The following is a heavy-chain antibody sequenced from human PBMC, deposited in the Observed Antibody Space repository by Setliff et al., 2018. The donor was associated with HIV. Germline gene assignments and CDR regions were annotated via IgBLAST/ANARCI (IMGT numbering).Heavy chain of an antibody. CDR1: GYSFTTYA. J-gene: IGHJ6*03. CDR3: ATSSRIYYYFDMDV. D-gene: IGHD2-2*01. CDR2: INPNSGGT. Sequence: ASVKVSCKASGYSFTTYAISWVRQAPGQGLEWMGWINPNSGGTNYAQKFQGRVTMTRDTSISTAYMELTRVRSDDTAVYYCATSSRIYYYFDMDVWGKGTTVTV. V-gene: IGHV1-2*02.